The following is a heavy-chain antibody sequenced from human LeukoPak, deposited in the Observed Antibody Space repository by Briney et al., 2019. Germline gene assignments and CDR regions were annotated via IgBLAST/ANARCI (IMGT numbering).Heavy chain of an antibody. CDR3: ARERSYGLHFDY. J-gene: IGHJ4*02. CDR1: GGSISSGSYY. D-gene: IGHD5-18*01. V-gene: IGHV4-61*02. CDR2: IYTSGST. Sequence: SQTLSLTCTVSGGSISSGSYYWRWIRQPAGKGLEWIGRIYTSGSTNYNPSLKRRVTISVDTSKNQFSLKLSSVTAADTAVYYCARERSYGLHFDYWGQGTLVTVSS.